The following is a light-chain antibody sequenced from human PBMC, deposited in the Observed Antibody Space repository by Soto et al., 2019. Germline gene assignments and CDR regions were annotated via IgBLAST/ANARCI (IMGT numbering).Light chain of an antibody. CDR2: DAS. V-gene: IGKV1-5*01. J-gene: IGKJ1*01. CDR1: QSIDKR. CDR3: QHYDTYRAT. Sequence: DIQMTSSPSSLSSSVGVCVPITCRDTQSIDKRLAWYQQKPGEATKLLIYDASSLENGVPSRFSGSGSGTEFTLTISGLQPDEFATYYCQHYDTYRATVGLGTKVDNK.